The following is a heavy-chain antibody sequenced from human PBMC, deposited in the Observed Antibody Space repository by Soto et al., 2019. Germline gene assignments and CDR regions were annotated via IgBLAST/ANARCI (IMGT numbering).Heavy chain of an antibody. D-gene: IGHD6-19*01. CDR1: EFTFNTYW. V-gene: IGHV3-7*05. J-gene: IGHJ6*02. Sequence: EVQLVESGGGLVQPGGSLRLSCLASEFTFNTYWMNWDRQAPGRGLGWVANIKDDGSEKNYVDSVKGRFTISRDNAKNSLYLQRNSLRGEDTAVYFCARDWGTPGRGSAVGYYYHYGMDVWGQGTTVTVSS. CDR3: ARDWGTPGRGSAVGYYYHYGMDV. CDR2: IKDDGSEK.